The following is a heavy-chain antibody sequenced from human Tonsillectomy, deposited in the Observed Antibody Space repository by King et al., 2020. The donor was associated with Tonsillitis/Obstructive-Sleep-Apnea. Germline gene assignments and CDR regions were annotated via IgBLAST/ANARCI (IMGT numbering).Heavy chain of an antibody. D-gene: IGHD2-15*01. CDR2: IYYSGST. CDR1: GGSISSYY. V-gene: IGHV4-59*01. Sequence: VPLQESGPGLVKPSETLSLTCTVSGGSISSYYWSWIRQPPGKGLEWIGYIYYSGSTNYNPSLKSRVTISVDTSKNQFSLKLNSVTAADTAVYYCARGHGVIAATGWFDPWGQGTLVTVSS. CDR3: ARGHGVIAATGWFDP. J-gene: IGHJ5*02.